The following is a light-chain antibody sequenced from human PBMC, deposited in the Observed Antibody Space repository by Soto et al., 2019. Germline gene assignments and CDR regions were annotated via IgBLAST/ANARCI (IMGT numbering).Light chain of an antibody. Sequence: QSALTQPASVSGSPGQSITLSCTGTSSDVGGYNFVSWYQQHPGTAPKLMIYDVTNRPSGVSNRFSGSKSGNTASLTISGLQPEDEADYYCSSYTSSSTEVFRGGTKVTVL. J-gene: IGLJ2*01. CDR1: SSDVGGYNF. V-gene: IGLV2-14*01. CDR3: SSYTSSSTEV. CDR2: DVT.